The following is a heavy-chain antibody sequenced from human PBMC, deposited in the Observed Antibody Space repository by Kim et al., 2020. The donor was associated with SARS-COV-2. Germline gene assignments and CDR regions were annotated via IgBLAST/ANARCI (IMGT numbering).Heavy chain of an antibody. CDR3: ARSPRGLRFSTDLGNAFDI. V-gene: IGHV3-11*06. D-gene: IGHD5-12*01. Sequence: RFTISRDNAKNSLYLQMNSLRAEDTAVYYCARSPRGLRFSTDLGNAFDIWGQGTMVTVSS. J-gene: IGHJ3*02.